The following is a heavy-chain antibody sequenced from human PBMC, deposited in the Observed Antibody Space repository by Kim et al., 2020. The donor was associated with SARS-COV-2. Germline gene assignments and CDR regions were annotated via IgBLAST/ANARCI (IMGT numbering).Heavy chain of an antibody. J-gene: IGHJ4*02. CDR1: GFTFSSYG. CDR2: IWYDGSNK. V-gene: IGHV3-33*01. Sequence: GGSLRLSCAASGFTFSSYGMHWVRQAPGKGLEWVAVIWYDGSNKYYADSVKGRFTISRDNSKNTLYLQMNSLRAEDTAVYYCASASISDDQYFDYWGQGTLVTVSS. CDR3: ASASISDDQYFDY. D-gene: IGHD1-1*01.